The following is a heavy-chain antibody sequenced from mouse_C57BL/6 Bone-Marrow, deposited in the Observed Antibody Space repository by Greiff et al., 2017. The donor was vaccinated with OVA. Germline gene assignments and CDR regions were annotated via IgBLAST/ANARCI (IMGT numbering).Heavy chain of an antibody. J-gene: IGHJ4*01. CDR1: GYTFTSYG. CDR2: IYPRSGNT. CDR3: ARRAVVVPYAMDY. Sequence: QVQLKESGAELARPGASVKLSCKASGYTFTSYGISWVKQRTGQGLEWIGEIYPRSGNTYYNEKFKGKATLTADKSSSTAYMELRSLTSEDSAVYFCARRAVVVPYAMDYWGQGTSVTVSS. V-gene: IGHV1-81*01. D-gene: IGHD1-1*01.